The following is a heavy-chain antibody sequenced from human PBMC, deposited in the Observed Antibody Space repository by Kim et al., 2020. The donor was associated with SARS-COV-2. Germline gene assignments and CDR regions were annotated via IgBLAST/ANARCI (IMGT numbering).Heavy chain of an antibody. Sequence: GESLKISCKGSGYSFTSYWIGWVRQMPGKGLEWMGIIYPGDSDTRYSPSFQGQVTISADKSISTAYLQWSSLKASDTAMYYCARQVTMVRGVIIAPFDYWGQGTLVTVSS. CDR1: GYSFTSYW. J-gene: IGHJ4*02. CDR3: ARQVTMVRGVIIAPFDY. V-gene: IGHV5-51*01. D-gene: IGHD3-10*01. CDR2: IYPGDSDT.